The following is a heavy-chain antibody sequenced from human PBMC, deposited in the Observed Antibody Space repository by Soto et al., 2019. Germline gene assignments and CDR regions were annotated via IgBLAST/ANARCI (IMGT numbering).Heavy chain of an antibody. J-gene: IGHJ3*01. V-gene: IGHV3-74*01. CDR2: INTDESST. D-gene: IGHD3-16*01. CDR1: GFTFSSYW. CDR3: ARDLPMIGDALDL. Sequence: EVPLVESGGGVVQPGGSLRLSCAASGFTFSSYWMHWVRQPPGKGLVWVSRINTDESSTSYADSVKGRFTISRDNAKNTVYLQMNSLRAEDTAVYYCARDLPMIGDALDLWGQGTMVTVSS.